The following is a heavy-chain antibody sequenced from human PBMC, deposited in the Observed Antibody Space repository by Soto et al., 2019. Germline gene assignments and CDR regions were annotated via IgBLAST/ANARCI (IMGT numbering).Heavy chain of an antibody. V-gene: IGHV1-18*04. CDR2: ISAYNGNT. D-gene: IGHD3-22*01. Sequence: GASVKVSCKASGYTFTSYGISWVRQAPGQGLEWMGWISAYNGNTNYAQKLQGRVTMTTDTSTSTAYMELRSLRSDDTAVYYCARDRRSYYDSRLLDPWGQGTLVTVSS. CDR1: GYTFTSYG. CDR3: ARDRRSYYDSRLLDP. J-gene: IGHJ5*02.